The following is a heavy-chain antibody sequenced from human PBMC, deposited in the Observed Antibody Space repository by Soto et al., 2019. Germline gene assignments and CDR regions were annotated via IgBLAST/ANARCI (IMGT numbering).Heavy chain of an antibody. D-gene: IGHD4-17*01. Sequence: QVQLVQSGAEVKKPGASVKVSCKASGYAFSQFYIHWMRQAPGQGLEWMGWINPNSGRTNFAQNFEGWVTMTRDTSIKTVYMELSGLRSHATAVYYCARESGGTTATLDYYYFYMDVWGKGTTVTVSS. J-gene: IGHJ6*03. V-gene: IGHV1-2*04. CDR3: ARESGGTTATLDYYYFYMDV. CDR2: INPNSGRT. CDR1: GYAFSQFY.